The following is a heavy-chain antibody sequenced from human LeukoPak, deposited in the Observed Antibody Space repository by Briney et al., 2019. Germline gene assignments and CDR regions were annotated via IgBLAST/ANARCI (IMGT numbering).Heavy chain of an antibody. V-gene: IGHV1-24*01. CDR3: ATPAELVVVNAFDY. D-gene: IGHD3-22*01. CDR2: FDPEDGET. Sequence: ASVKVSCKVSGYTLTELSMHWVRQAPGKGFEWMGGFDPEDGETIYAQKFQGRVTMTEDTSTDTAYMELSSLRSEDTAVYYCATPAELVVVNAFDYWGQGTLVTVSS. CDR1: GYTLTELS. J-gene: IGHJ4*02.